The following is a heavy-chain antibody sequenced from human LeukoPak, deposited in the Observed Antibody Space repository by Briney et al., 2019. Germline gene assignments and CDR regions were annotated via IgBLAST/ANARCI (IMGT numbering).Heavy chain of an antibody. Sequence: GASVKVSCKASGYTFTDYYMHWVRQTPGKGLEWVAFIRHDGSYQQYADSVKGRFTVSRDNSKDMVYLQMNSLRTEDTAVYYCAKNRDSSDYPRDFDYWGQGTLVTVSS. D-gene: IGHD3-22*01. V-gene: IGHV3-30*02. J-gene: IGHJ4*02. CDR2: IRHDGSYQ. CDR1: GYTFTDYY. CDR3: AKNRDSSDYPRDFDY.